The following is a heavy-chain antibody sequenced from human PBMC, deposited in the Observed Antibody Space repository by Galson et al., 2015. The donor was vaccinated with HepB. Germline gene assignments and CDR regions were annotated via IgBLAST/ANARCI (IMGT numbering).Heavy chain of an antibody. J-gene: IGHJ4*02. Sequence: SLRLSCETSGFTFNSDWMSWVRQAPGKGLEWVARIKSKADGGTTEYAAPVKGRFTISRDDSENTLYLQMNSLRTEDTAVYYCTSDVPAPLAGIDYWGQGTLVTVSS. V-gene: IGHV3-15*01. CDR1: GFTFNSDW. CDR3: TSDVPAPLAGIDY. CDR2: IKSKADGGTT. D-gene: IGHD6-13*01.